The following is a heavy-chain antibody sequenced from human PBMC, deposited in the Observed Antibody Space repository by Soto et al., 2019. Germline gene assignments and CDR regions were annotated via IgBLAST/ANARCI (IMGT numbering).Heavy chain of an antibody. Sequence: GEELKLSCKVSGYRFTRDYIGWVRQLPGKGLEWMGIIYPGDSDTRYSPSFQGQVTISADKSISTAYLQWSSLKASDTAMYYCARGGLNVLRYFDWLSHNWFDPWGQGTRVTVSA. CDR1: GYRFTRDY. J-gene: IGHJ5*02. V-gene: IGHV5-51*01. CDR3: ARGGLNVLRYFDWLSHNWFDP. D-gene: IGHD3-9*01. CDR2: IYPGDSDT.